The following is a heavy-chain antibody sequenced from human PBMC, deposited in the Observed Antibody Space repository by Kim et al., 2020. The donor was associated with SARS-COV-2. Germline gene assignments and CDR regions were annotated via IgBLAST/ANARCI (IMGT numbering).Heavy chain of an antibody. V-gene: IGHV3-7*03. Sequence: YYVDSVKGQFTMSRDNAKNSLYLEMNSLRPEDTALYYCASLDSAQVPGVFWGQGTLVTVSS. CDR3: ASLDSAQVPGVF. J-gene: IGHJ4*02. D-gene: IGHD3-10*01.